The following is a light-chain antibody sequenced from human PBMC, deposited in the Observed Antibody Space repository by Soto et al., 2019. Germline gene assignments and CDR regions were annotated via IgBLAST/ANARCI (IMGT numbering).Light chain of an antibody. V-gene: IGKV3D-20*02. J-gene: IGKJ5*01. Sequence: EIVLTQSPGTLSLSPVERATLSCMASQTVANSALAWYQQKPGQAPRLLTYDAYNRATGIPPRFSGSGSGTDFTLTISSLEPEDSAVYYCQQRHMWPITFGQGTRLEIK. CDR3: QQRHMWPIT. CDR1: QTVANSA. CDR2: DAY.